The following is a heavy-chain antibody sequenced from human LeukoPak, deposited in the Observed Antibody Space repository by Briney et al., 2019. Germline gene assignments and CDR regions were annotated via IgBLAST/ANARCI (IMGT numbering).Heavy chain of an antibody. J-gene: IGHJ4*02. CDR2: IRGSGDDT. V-gene: IGHV3-23*01. CDR1: GFTFSNYA. CDR3: AKGGAYCSGGSCSNFDY. D-gene: IGHD2-15*01. Sequence: GGSLRLSCAVSGFTFSNYAMSWVRQAPRKGLELVSRIRGSGDDTHYADSVRGRFTISRDNSKNTLYLQMNSLRAEDTAVYFCAKGGAYCSGGSCSNFDYWGQGTLVTVSS.